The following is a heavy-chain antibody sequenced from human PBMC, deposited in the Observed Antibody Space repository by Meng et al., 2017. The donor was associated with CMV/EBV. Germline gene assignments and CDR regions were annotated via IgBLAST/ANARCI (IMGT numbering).Heavy chain of an antibody. D-gene: IGHD1-14*01. V-gene: IGHV1-8*03. CDR2: MNPSSGDT. CDR1: GYAFINYY. J-gene: IGHJ4*02. Sequence: SVRVSCKASGYAFINYYINWMRQAAGQGLEWMGWMNPSSGDTGYAPNFQDRVSISRDTSTGTAFMDLSSLRSDDTAVYYCARGRIFDHWGQGTLVTVSS. CDR3: ARGRIFDH.